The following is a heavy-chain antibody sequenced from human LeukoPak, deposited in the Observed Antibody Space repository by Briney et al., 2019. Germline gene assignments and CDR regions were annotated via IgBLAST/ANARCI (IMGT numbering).Heavy chain of an antibody. CDR2: ISAYNGNT. D-gene: IGHD5-18*01. J-gene: IGHJ3*02. CDR1: GYTFTSYG. CDR3: ARVLTRGYSYDRNDAFDI. V-gene: IGHV1-18*01. Sequence: ASVNLSCKASGYTFTSYGISWVRQAPGQGLEWLGWISAYNGNTNYAQKLQGRVTMTTDASTSTAYMELRSVRSDDTAVYYCARVLTRGYSYDRNDAFDIWGRGTMVTVSS.